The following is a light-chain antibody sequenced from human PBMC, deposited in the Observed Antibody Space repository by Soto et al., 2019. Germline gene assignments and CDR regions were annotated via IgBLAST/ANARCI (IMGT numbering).Light chain of an antibody. J-gene: IGLJ1*01. CDR1: SSDVGSYNL. CDR3: CSYACSSTVYV. V-gene: IGLV2-23*02. CDR2: EVS. Sequence: QSALTQPASVSGSHGQPITISCTGTSSDVGSYNLGSWYQQHPGKAPKLLIYEVSKRPSGVSNRFSGSKSGNTASLTISGLQSEDESDYYFCSYACSSTVYVFGTGTELTVL.